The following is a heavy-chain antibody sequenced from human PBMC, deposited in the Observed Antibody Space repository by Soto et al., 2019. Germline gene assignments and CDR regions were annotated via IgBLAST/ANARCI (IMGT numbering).Heavy chain of an antibody. CDR3: ARGRDRITIFGVVTGVFHFDY. V-gene: IGHV4-59*01. CDR1: GGSISSYY. CDR2: IYYSGST. J-gene: IGHJ4*02. Sequence: SETLSVTCTVCGGSISSYYWSWIRQPPGKGLEWIGYIYYSGSTNYNPSLKSRVTISVDTSKNQFSLKLSSVTAADTAVYYCARGRDRITIFGVVTGVFHFDYWGQGTLVTVSS. D-gene: IGHD3-3*01.